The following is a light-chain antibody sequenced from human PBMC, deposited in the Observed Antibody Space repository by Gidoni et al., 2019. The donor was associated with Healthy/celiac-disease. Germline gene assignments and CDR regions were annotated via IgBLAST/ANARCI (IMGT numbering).Light chain of an antibody. CDR1: QSISSW. Sequence: DIQMNKSPSTLSAYVGDRVTITCRASQSISSWLAWYQQKPGKAPELLIYKASSLESGVPSRFSGSGSGTEFTLTISSLQPYDFATYYCQQYYRYVTFGGGTKVEIK. J-gene: IGKJ4*01. V-gene: IGKV1-5*03. CDR2: KAS. CDR3: QQYYRYVT.